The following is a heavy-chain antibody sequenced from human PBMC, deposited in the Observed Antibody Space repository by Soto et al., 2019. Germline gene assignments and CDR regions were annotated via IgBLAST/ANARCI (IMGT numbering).Heavy chain of an antibody. CDR2: VYYSGTT. CDR3: ARGKLELYYYGLDV. CDR1: GGSISNFY. J-gene: IGHJ6*02. D-gene: IGHD1-7*01. Sequence: TLSLTCTVSGGSISNFYWMWLRQAPGKGLEWIGFVYYSGTTDYNPSLKSRVTISVDTSKNQFSLNLRSVNAADSAVYYCARGKLELYYYGLDVWGQGTTVTVSS. V-gene: IGHV4-59*01.